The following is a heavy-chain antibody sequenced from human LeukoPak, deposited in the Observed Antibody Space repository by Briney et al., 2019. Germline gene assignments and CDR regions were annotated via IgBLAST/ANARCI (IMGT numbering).Heavy chain of an antibody. V-gene: IGHV3-66*01. CDR3: ARDGDGYYFDY. D-gene: IGHD6-13*01. Sequence: GGSLRLSCAASGFTVSSNYMSWVRQAPGKGLEWVSIIYSDGSTYYADSVKGRFTISRDTSKNTLYLQMNSLRVEDTALYSCARDGDGYYFDYWGQGTLVTVSS. CDR1: GFTVSSNY. J-gene: IGHJ4*02. CDR2: IYSDGST.